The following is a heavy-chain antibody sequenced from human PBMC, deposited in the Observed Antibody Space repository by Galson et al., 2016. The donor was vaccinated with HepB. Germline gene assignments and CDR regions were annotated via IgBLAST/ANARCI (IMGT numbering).Heavy chain of an antibody. V-gene: IGHV3-73*01. Sequence: SLRLSCAASGFTFSDSAMHWVRQASGKGLEWVGRIRSKANSYATAYGASVKGRFTISRDDSENTAYLQMNSLKAEDTDVYYCTTGEAIVGAAYMRDAFDIGGPGTMVPVCS. CDR2: IRSKANSYAT. CDR3: TTGEAIVGAAYMRDAFDI. J-gene: IGHJ3*02. D-gene: IGHD2-15*01. CDR1: GFTFSDSA.